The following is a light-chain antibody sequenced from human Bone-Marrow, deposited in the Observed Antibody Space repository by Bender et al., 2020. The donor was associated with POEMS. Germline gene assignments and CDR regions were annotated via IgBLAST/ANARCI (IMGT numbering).Light chain of an antibody. J-gene: IGLJ2*01. V-gene: IGLV2-14*01. CDR1: SSDVGYYNY. CDR3: SSYTTSSTLV. CDR2: EVT. Sequence: QSALTQPASVSGSPGQSLTISCTGTSSDVGYYNYVSWYQHHPGKAPKLLIYEVTKRPSGVSHRFSGSKSGNTASLTISGLQTEDEAVYYCSSYTTSSTLVFGGGTKLTVL.